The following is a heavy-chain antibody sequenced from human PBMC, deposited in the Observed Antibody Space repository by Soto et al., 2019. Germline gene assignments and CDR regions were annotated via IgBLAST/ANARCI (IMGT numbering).Heavy chain of an antibody. J-gene: IGHJ5*02. Sequence: ASVKVSCKASGYTFTSYYMHWVRQAPGQGLEWMGIINPSGGSTSYAQKFQGRVIMTRDTSTSTVYMELSSLRSEDTAVYYCARGMRADPWFGESITEYNWFDPWGQGTLVTVSS. CDR2: INPSGGST. D-gene: IGHD3-10*01. V-gene: IGHV1-46*01. CDR3: ARGMRADPWFGESITEYNWFDP. CDR1: GYTFTSYY.